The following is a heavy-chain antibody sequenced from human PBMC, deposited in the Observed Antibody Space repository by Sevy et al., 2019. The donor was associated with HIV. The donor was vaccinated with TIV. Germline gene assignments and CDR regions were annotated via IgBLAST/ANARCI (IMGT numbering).Heavy chain of an antibody. D-gene: IGHD2-2*01. CDR2: IDYSGST. Sequence: SETLSLTCIVSGGSISSYYWSWIRQPPGKGLEWIGYIDYSGSTNYNPSLKSRVTISVDTSKNQFSLKLSSVTAADTAVYYCARENQPLLYFDYWGQGTLVTVSS. CDR3: ARENQPLLYFDY. J-gene: IGHJ4*02. V-gene: IGHV4-59*13. CDR1: GGSISSYY.